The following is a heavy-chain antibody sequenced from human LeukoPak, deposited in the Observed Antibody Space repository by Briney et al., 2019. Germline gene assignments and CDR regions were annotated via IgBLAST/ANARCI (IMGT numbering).Heavy chain of an antibody. Sequence: GGSLRLSCAASGFTFSSYEMNWVRQAPGKGLEWVSYISSSGSTIYYADSVKGRFTISRDNAKNSLYLQMNSLRAEDTAVYYCARAGELHTYYYYYYMDVWGKGTTVTISS. CDR3: ARAGELHTYYYYYYMDV. D-gene: IGHD1-26*01. V-gene: IGHV3-48*03. J-gene: IGHJ6*03. CDR1: GFTFSSYE. CDR2: ISSSGSTI.